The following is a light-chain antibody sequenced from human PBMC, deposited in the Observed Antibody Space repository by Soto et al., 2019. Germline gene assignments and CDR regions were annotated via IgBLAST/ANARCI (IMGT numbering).Light chain of an antibody. V-gene: IGKV2-28*01. CDR2: LNS. CDR3: MQALQTPIT. J-gene: IGKJ5*01. CDR1: QSLLHTNAYNY. Sequence: DVVLTQSPLSLPVTPGEPASISCRSSQSLLHTNAYNYLDWYLQKPGQSPQLLIYLNSTRASGVPDRFSGSGSGTDFTLKISRVEAEDVGVYYCMQALQTPITFGQGTRLEIK.